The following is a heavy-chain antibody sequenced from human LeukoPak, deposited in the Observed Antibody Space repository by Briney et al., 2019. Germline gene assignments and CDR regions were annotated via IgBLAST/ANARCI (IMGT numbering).Heavy chain of an antibody. Sequence: GESLRLSCAASGFTFRSYELNWVRQAPGKGLEWVSYISDIGTTQHYADSVKGRFIISRDNAKNSSYLQMNSLTAADTAVYYCARDRSKVTAYDDALDIWGQGTMVIVSS. J-gene: IGHJ3*02. V-gene: IGHV3-48*03. CDR3: ARDRSKVTAYDDALDI. D-gene: IGHD2-21*02. CDR2: ISDIGTTQ. CDR1: GFTFRSYE.